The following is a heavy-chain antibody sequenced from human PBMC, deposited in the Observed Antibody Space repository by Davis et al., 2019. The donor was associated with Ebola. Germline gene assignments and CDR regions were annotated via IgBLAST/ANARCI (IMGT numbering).Heavy chain of an antibody. CDR2: ISWNSASI. CDR1: GFTFHDYA. CDR3: AKDRSGYSYGPPDV. D-gene: IGHD5-18*01. Sequence: GESLKISCAASGFTFHDYAMHWVRQVPGKGLEWVSGISWNSASIGYADSVKGRFTISRDNAKNSLFLQMNSLRGEDTALYYCAKDRSGYSYGPPDVWGQGTTVTVSS. V-gene: IGHV3-9*01. J-gene: IGHJ6*02.